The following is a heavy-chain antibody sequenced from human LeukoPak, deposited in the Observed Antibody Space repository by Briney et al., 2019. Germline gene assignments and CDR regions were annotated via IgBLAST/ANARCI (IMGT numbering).Heavy chain of an antibody. CDR3: ASRLYSSSWYYFDY. J-gene: IGHJ4*02. CDR1: GGSFSGYY. D-gene: IGHD6-13*01. Sequence: SETLSLTCAVYGGSFSGYYWSWIRQPPGKGLEWIGEINHSGSTNYNPSPKSRVTISVDTSKNHFSLKLSSVTAAHTAVYYCASRLYSSSWYYFDYWGQGTLVTVSS. CDR2: INHSGST. V-gene: IGHV4-34*01.